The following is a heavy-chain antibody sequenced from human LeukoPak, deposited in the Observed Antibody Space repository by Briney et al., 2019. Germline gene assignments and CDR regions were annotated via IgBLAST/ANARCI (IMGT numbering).Heavy chain of an antibody. J-gene: IGHJ5*02. V-gene: IGHV3-74*01. D-gene: IGHD4-23*01. CDR1: GFTFSSYW. Sequence: GGSLTLSCAASGFTFSSYWMHWVRQAPGKGLVRFSHINTDGSSTYYADSVKGRFTISRDNAKNTLYLQMNSLRAEDTAVYFCARDLDYGGHLWGQGTLVTVSS. CDR3: ARDLDYGGHL. CDR2: INTDGSST.